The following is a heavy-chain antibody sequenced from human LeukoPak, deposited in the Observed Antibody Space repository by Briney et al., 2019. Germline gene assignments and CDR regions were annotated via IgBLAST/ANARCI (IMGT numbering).Heavy chain of an antibody. CDR2: IRSKSYGGTT. CDR3: SRGPYCSSGSCYPDPDAIDI. CDR1: GFTFGDYA. V-gene: IGHV3-49*04. Sequence: PGRSLRLSCTASGFTFGDYARAWVRQAPGKGLEWVGFIRSKSYGGTTEYAASVKGRFTISRDDSKSIAYLQMNSLKTEDTAVYYCSRGPYCSSGSCYPDPDAIDIWGQGTVVTFSS. J-gene: IGHJ3*02. D-gene: IGHD2-15*01.